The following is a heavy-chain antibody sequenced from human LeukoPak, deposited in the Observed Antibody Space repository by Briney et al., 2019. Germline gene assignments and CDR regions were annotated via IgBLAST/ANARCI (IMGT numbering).Heavy chain of an antibody. CDR3: GRVLSGSWGVDH. CDR2: IWNDGSNK. J-gene: IGHJ4*02. D-gene: IGHD2-15*01. V-gene: IGHV3-33*01. CDR1: GFTFSSYG. Sequence: PGGALRLSCAASGFTFSSYGMHWVRQAPGKGLEWGAVIWNDGSNKYYTDSVKGRFTISRDNSKNTLYLQMNSLRAEDTAVYYCGRVLSGSWGVDHWGQGTVVTVSS.